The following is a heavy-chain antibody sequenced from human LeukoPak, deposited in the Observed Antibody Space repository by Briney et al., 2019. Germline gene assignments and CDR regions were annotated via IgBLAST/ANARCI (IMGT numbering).Heavy chain of an antibody. V-gene: IGHV1-18*04. J-gene: IGHJ4*02. Sequence: GSVKVSCKASGYTFTGYYMHWVRQAPGQGLEWMGWITAYNDNTYYAQKLQGRVTMTTDTSTSTAYMELRSLRSDDTAVYYCARDLRRGSSSWYVSGGDYWGQGTLVTVSS. CDR1: GYTFTGYY. D-gene: IGHD6-13*01. CDR3: ARDLRRGSSSWYVSGGDY. CDR2: ITAYNDNT.